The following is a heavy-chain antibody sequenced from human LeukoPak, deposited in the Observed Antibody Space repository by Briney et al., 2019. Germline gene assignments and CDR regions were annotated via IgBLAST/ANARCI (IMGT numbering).Heavy chain of an antibody. V-gene: IGHV4-61*02. CDR1: GGSISSGSFH. J-gene: IGHJ2*01. CDR3: AREGGDYGGNSQFWYFDL. Sequence: PSQTLSLTCTVSGGSISSGSFHWSWIRQPAGKGLERIGRIYTSGSTNYNPSLQSRVTISLDTSKNQFSLKLSSVTAADTAVYYCAREGGDYGGNSQFWYFDLWGRGTLVTVSS. D-gene: IGHD4-23*01. CDR2: IYTSGST.